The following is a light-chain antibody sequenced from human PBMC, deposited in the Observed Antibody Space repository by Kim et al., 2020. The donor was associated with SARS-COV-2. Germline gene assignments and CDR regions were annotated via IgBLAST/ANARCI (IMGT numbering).Light chain of an antibody. J-gene: IGKJ4*01. CDR1: QSISTS. Sequence: DIQMTQSPSTLSASVGGTVTITCRASQSISTSLAWYQQKPGKAPKLLIYDASSLESEVPSRFSGSGSGTEFTLTINSLQPGDSATYFCQQYNSYAVTFGGGTKVDIK. V-gene: IGKV1-5*01. CDR2: DAS. CDR3: QQYNSYAVT.